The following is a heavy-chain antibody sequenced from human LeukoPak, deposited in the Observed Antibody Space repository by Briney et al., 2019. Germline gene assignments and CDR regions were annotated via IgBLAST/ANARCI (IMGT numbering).Heavy chain of an antibody. V-gene: IGHV3-30*18. J-gene: IGHJ4*02. CDR3: ANIYGSGRYYSDY. CDR1: GFPFSTYD. D-gene: IGHD3-10*01. CDR2: ISYDRSNKYYAESSNK. Sequence: GGSLRLSCAASGFPFSTYDMHWVRQAPGKGLEWVAVISYDRSNKYYAESSNKYYADSVKGRFTISRDNSKNTLYLQMNSLRAEGTAVYYCANIYGSGRYYSDYWGQGTLVTVSS.